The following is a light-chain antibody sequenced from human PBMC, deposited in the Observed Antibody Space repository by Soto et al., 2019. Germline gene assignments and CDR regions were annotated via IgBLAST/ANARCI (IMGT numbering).Light chain of an antibody. CDR2: TAS. CDR1: QNIRSW. V-gene: IGKV1-12*01. CDR3: QQANSFPLT. J-gene: IGKJ3*01. Sequence: DIQMTQSPSSVSASVGDRVTITCRASQNIRSWLAWYQQKPGKAPELLIYTASSLQSGVPSRFSGSGSGTDFTLTISSLQPEDFATYYCQQANSFPLTFGPGTKVDIK.